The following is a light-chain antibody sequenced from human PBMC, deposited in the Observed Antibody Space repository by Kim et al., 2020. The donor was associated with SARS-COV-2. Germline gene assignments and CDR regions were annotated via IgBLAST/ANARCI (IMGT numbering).Light chain of an antibody. CDR3: HQYNNWPPLT. CDR1: RSVNSN. J-gene: IGKJ4*01. V-gene: IGKV3D-15*01. CDR2: GAS. Sequence: EIVMTQSPATLSVSPGERATLSCRASRSVNSNLAWYQQNPGQAPRLLIYGASTRATGIPARFSGSGSGTEFTLTISSLQSEDFAVYYCHQYNNWPPLTFGGGTKVDIK.